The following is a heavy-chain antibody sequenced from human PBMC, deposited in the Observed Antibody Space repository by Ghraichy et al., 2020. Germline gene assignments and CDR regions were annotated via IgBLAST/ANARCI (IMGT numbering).Heavy chain of an antibody. J-gene: IGHJ6*02. CDR2: ISWDGKIT. CDR1: GFTFEDYS. D-gene: IGHD5-24*01. Sequence: GGSLRLSCAASGFTFEDYSMHWVRQAPGKGLEWVSLISWDGKITYYAESVKGRFTISRDNSKNSLYLQMNSLRSEDTALYYCARDLFRGDGYNFIYYSGMDVWGQGTTVTVSS. CDR3: ARDLFRGDGYNFIYYSGMDV. V-gene: IGHV3-43*01.